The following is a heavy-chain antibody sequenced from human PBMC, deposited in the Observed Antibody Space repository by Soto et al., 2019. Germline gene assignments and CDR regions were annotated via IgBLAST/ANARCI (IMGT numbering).Heavy chain of an antibody. CDR2: IYSGGST. Sequence: GGSLRLSCAASGFTVSSNYMSWVRQAPGKGLEWVSVIYSGGSTYYADSVKGRFTISRDNSKNTLYLQMNSLRAEDTAVYYFARNYYDSSGGFDYWGQGT. V-gene: IGHV3-53*01. J-gene: IGHJ4*02. CDR1: GFTVSSNY. D-gene: IGHD3-22*01. CDR3: ARNYYDSSGGFDY.